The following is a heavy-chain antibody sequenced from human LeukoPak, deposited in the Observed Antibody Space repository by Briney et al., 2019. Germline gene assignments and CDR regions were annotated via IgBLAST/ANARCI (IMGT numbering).Heavy chain of an antibody. D-gene: IGHD2/OR15-2a*01. CDR3: AKTFFGYTNYFDY. Sequence: GGSLRLSCAASGFXFSNYAISWVRQGPGKGLEWVSGISVSGGTTDYADSVKGRFTISRDNSKNTLYVQMNSLRAEDAAVYYCAKTFFGYTNYFDYWGQGTQVTVSS. CDR2: ISVSGGTT. V-gene: IGHV3-23*01. J-gene: IGHJ4*02. CDR1: GFXFSNYA.